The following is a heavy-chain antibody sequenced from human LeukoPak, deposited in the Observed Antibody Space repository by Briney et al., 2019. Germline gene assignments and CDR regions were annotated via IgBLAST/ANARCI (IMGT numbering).Heavy chain of an antibody. CDR2: IKQDGSEK. V-gene: IGHV3-7*01. Sequence: GGSLRPSCAASGFTFSSYWMSWVRQAPGKGLEWAANIKQDGSEKYYVDSVKGRFTISRDNAKNSLYLQMNSLRAEDTAVYYCAELGITMIGGVWGKGTTVTISS. CDR3: AELGITMIGGV. D-gene: IGHD3-10*02. CDR1: GFTFSSYW. J-gene: IGHJ6*04.